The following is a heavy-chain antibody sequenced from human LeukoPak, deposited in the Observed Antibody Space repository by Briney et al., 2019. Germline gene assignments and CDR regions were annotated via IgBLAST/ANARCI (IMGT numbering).Heavy chain of an antibody. CDR3: ARSQAGYYDSSGLNP. CDR2: ISAYNGNT. Sequence: ASVKVSCKASGYTFTSYGISWVRQAPGQGLEWMGWISAYNGNTNYAQKLQGRVTMTTDTSTSAAYMELRSLRSDDTAVYYCARSQAGYYDSSGLNPWGQGILVTVSS. V-gene: IGHV1-18*01. CDR1: GYTFTSYG. J-gene: IGHJ5*02. D-gene: IGHD3-22*01.